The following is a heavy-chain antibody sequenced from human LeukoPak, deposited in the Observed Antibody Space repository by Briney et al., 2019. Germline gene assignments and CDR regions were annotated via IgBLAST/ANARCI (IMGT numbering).Heavy chain of an antibody. J-gene: IGHJ5*02. Sequence: SETLSLTCTVSGGSISSYYWSWIRQPPGKGLEWIGYIYHSGGTNYNPSLKRRVTMSVDTSKNQFSLKLRSVTAADTAVYYCARDASGAFFNWFDPWGQGTLVTVSS. CDR3: ARDASGAFFNWFDP. CDR2: IYHSGGT. CDR1: GGSISSYY. V-gene: IGHV4-59*01. D-gene: IGHD3-3*02.